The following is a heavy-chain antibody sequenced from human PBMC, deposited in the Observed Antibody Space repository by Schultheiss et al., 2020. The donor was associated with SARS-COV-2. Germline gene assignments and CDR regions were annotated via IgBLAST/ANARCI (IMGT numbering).Heavy chain of an antibody. CDR2: IYYSGST. Sequence: SETLSLTCTVSGGSISSSSYYWGWIRQPPGKGLEWIGYIYYSGSTYYNPSLKSRVTISVDTSKNQFSLKLSSVTAADTAVYYCARQPQQSMVRGVIIRRFYYYYMDVWGKGTTVTVSS. D-gene: IGHD3-10*01. V-gene: IGHV4-39*01. J-gene: IGHJ6*03. CDR3: ARQPQQSMVRGVIIRRFYYYYMDV. CDR1: GGSISSSSYY.